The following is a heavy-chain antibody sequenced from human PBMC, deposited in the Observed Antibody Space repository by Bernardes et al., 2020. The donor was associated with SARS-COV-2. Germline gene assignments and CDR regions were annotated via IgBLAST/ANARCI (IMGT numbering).Heavy chain of an antibody. D-gene: IGHD5-18*01. V-gene: IGHV3-21*01. Sequence: GGSLRLSRVASGFSFSSYTMNWVRQAPGKGLEWVSSISSSSRLIYYGNSVKGRFTISRDNAKSSLYLEMNSLRAEDTAVYYCAGPRGNRHGYIRYYGMDVWGQGTTVTVSS. CDR1: GFSFSSYT. CDR3: AGPRGNRHGYIRYYGMDV. J-gene: IGHJ6*02. CDR2: ISSSSRLI.